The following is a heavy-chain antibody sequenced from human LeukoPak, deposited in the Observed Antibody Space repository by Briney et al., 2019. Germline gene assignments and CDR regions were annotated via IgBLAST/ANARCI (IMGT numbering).Heavy chain of an antibody. V-gene: IGHV3-21*01. CDR2: ISSSSSYI. J-gene: IGHJ4*02. CDR3: ARDDPTGYSSGWDFDY. D-gene: IGHD6-19*01. Sequence: PGGSLSLSCSAWRLTFSSFSMNGVRQAPGRGLGWVSSISSSSSYIYYADSVNGRFTISRDNAKNSLYLQMNSLRAEDTAVYYCARDDPTGYSSGWDFDYWGQGTLVTVSS. CDR1: RLTFSSFS.